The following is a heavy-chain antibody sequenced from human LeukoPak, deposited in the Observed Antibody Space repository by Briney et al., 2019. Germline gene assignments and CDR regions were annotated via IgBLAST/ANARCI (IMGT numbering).Heavy chain of an antibody. J-gene: IGHJ4*02. CDR2: IEHDGNEK. CDR3: ASGRVELDS. Sequence: GGSLRLSCAASGFIFSDYWMSWVRQAPGKGLEWVANIEHDGNEKYYVDSVKGRFTISRDNAENSLYLQMNSQRPEDTALYYGASGRVELDSWGQGTLVTVSS. V-gene: IGHV3-7*01. CDR1: GFIFSDYW. D-gene: IGHD1-26*01.